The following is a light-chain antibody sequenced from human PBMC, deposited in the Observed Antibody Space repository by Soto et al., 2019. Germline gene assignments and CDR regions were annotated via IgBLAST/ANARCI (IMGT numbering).Light chain of an antibody. J-gene: IGKJ1*01. CDR1: QSVSSSY. Sequence: EIVLTQSPGTLSLSPGERATLSCRASQSVSSSYLAWYQQKPGQAPRLLIYGASSRATGIPDRFSGSGSGTDFTLTISRLEPEDFAVYYCQQYSSSRVAFGQGTKV. V-gene: IGKV3-20*01. CDR3: QQYSSSRVA. CDR2: GAS.